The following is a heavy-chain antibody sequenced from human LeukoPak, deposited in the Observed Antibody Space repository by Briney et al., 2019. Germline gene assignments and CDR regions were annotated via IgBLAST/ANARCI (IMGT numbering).Heavy chain of an antibody. D-gene: IGHD3-22*01. J-gene: IGHJ4*02. CDR2: INPSGGST. CDR3: ARGLGPADDGGGYCFDY. CDR1: GYTFTSYH. V-gene: IGHV1-46*01. Sequence: GASVKLSCKASGYTFTSYHLYWVRQVPAQGLEWMGVINPSGGSTTSAQKFQGRVTTTRDTSTSTVYMELRSLRSEDTAVYYCARGLGPADDGGGYCFDYWGRGALVTVSS.